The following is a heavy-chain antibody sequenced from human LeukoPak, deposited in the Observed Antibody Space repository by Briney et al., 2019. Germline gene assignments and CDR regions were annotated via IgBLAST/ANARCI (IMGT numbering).Heavy chain of an antibody. Sequence: GRSLRLSSAASGFTFSSYGMHCVRQAPGKGLEWVAVISYDGSNKYYADSVKGRFTISRDNSKNTLYLQMNSLRAEDTAVYYCAKGIGGSYYYYGMDVWGQGTTVTVSS. V-gene: IGHV3-30*18. J-gene: IGHJ6*02. CDR1: GFTFSSYG. CDR3: AKGIGGSYYYYGMDV. D-gene: IGHD3-3*01. CDR2: ISYDGSNK.